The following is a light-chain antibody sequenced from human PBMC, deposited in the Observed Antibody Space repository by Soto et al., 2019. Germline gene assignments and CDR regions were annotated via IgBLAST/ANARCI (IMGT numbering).Light chain of an antibody. Sequence: DIQMTQSPSSLSASVGDRVTITCRASQSISSYLNWYQQKPGKAPKLLIYAASSLQSGVPSRLSGSRSGTEFTLTISSLQPDDFATYYCQQYNSYSWTFGQGTKV. CDR1: QSISSY. J-gene: IGKJ1*01. CDR3: QQYNSYSWT. CDR2: AAS. V-gene: IGKV1-39*01.